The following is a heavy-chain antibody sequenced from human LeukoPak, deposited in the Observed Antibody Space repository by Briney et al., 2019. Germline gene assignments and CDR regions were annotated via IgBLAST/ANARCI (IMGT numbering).Heavy chain of an antibody. CDR1: GGSFSGYY. CDR3: ARGGIVVVVAAPGAFDI. J-gene: IGHJ3*02. D-gene: IGHD2-15*01. V-gene: IGHV4-59*10. CDR2: IYASGST. Sequence: SETLCLTCAVYGGSFSGYYWSWIRQPAGKGLEWIGRIYASGSTNYNPSLKSRVTISVDTSKNQFSLKLSSVTAADTAVYYCARGGIVVVVAAPGAFDIWGQGTMVTVSS.